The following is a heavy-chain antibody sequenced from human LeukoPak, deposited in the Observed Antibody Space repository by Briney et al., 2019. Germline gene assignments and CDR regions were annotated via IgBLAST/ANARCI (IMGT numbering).Heavy chain of an antibody. V-gene: IGHV4-59*01. CDR2: IYYSGST. CDR1: GGSISSYY. D-gene: IGHD6-13*01. Sequence: SETLSLTCTVSGGSISSYYWSWIRQHPGKGLEWIGYIYYSGSTYYNPSLKSRVTISVDTSKNQFSLKLSSVTAADTAVYYCARGSKAAPGTFDYWGQGTLVTVSS. J-gene: IGHJ4*02. CDR3: ARGSKAAPGTFDY.